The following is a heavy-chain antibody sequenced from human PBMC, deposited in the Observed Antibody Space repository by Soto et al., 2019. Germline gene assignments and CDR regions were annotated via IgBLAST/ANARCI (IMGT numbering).Heavy chain of an antibody. CDR3: AHTLPRRVKLLPYSAY. V-gene: IGHV2-5*02. CDR2: IYSDDDK. J-gene: IGHJ4*02. Sequence: QITLKESGPTLVKPTQTLTLTCTFSGFSLSTSGVGVGWIRQPPGKALEWLALIYSDDDKRYSPSLKSRLTITKQTAKKQVVLTMTNKDPVDTATYYCAHTLPRRVKLLPYSAYWGRGTLVTVAS. CDR1: GFSLSTSGVG. D-gene: IGHD6-6*01.